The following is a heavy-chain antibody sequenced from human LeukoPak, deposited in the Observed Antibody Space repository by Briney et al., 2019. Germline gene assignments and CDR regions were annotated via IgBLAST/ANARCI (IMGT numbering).Heavy chain of an antibody. D-gene: IGHD3-10*01. CDR3: ARDHLYGSGSYLDY. J-gene: IGHJ4*02. CDR2: ISYDGSNK. CDR1: GFTFSSYA. Sequence: PGRSLRLSCAASGFTFSSYAMHWFRQAPGKGLEWVAVISYDGSNKYYADSVTGRFTISRDNSKNTLYLQMNSLRAEDTAVYYCARDHLYGSGSYLDYWGQGTLVTVSS. V-gene: IGHV3-30*01.